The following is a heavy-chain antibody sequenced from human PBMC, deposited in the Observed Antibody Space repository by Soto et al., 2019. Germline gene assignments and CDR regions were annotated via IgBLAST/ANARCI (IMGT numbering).Heavy chain of an antibody. CDR3: AHRRDYSGSWNEGTFDY. CDR1: GFSLTGRPVG. D-gene: IGHD3-22*01. Sequence: QITLTESGPARVKPTQTLTLTCTFSGFSLTGRPVGVGWVRQPPGKALEFLVFIYWDNDKRYSPSLRNRLTITKEASINQVDHTMTNMDPVDTATYYCAHRRDYSGSWNEGTFDYWGPGTPVTVSS. V-gene: IGHV2-5*02. CDR2: IYWDNDK. J-gene: IGHJ4*02.